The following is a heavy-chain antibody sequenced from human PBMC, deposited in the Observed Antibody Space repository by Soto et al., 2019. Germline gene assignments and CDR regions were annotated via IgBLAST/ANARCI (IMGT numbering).Heavy chain of an antibody. J-gene: IGHJ6*02. V-gene: IGHV3-23*01. D-gene: IGHD2-8*01. CDR2: ISDSGSST. CDR1: GIIFNGFG. Sequence: PGGSLRLSCASSGIIFNGFGMHWVRQAPGKGLEWVSSISDSGSSTYYADSVKGRFIISRDNSKNTLYLQMNSLRAEDTAVYYCAKVGKQGVLRVYAYGMDVWGQGTTVTVSS. CDR3: AKVGKQGVLRVYAYGMDV.